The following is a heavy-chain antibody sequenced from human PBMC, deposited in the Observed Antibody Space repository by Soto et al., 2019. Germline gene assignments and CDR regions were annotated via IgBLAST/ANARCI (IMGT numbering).Heavy chain of an antibody. J-gene: IGHJ6*03. CDR2: INPSGGST. CDR1: GYTFTSYY. D-gene: IGHD3-3*01. CDR3: ARDGPRPIWSGSGMDGYYYMDV. Sequence: ASVKVSCKASGYTFTSYYMHCVRQAPGQGLEWMGIINPSGGSTSYAQKFQGRVTMTRDTSTSTVYMELSSLRSEDTAVYYCARDGPRPIWSGSGMDGYYYMDVWGKGTTVTVSS. V-gene: IGHV1-46*03.